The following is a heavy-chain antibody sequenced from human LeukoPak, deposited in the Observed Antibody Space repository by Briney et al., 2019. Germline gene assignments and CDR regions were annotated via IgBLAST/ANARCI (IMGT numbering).Heavy chain of an antibody. CDR3: ARHESILVVPTAKAFDI. V-gene: IGHV4-39*01. CDR2: IYYSGST. CDR1: GASISSRNYY. J-gene: IGHJ3*02. Sequence: PSETLSLTCTVSGASISSRNYYWAWIRQPPGEGLECIGNIYYSGSTYYNPSLKSRVTIPVDTSKNQFSLKLSSVTAADTAVYYCARHESILVVPTAKAFDIWGQGTMVTVSS. D-gene: IGHD3-22*01.